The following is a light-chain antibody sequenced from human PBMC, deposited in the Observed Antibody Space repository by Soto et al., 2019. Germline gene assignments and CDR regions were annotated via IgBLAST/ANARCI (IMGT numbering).Light chain of an antibody. Sequence: QSALTQPAYVSGSPGQSITISCTGTSSDVGGYNFVSWYQQHPGKAPNLMIYEVSNRPSGVSNRFSGSKSGNTASLTISGLQTEDEADYYCSSYTSTSSYVFGTGTKVTVL. V-gene: IGLV2-14*01. CDR2: EVS. CDR3: SSYTSTSSYV. CDR1: SSDVGGYNF. J-gene: IGLJ1*01.